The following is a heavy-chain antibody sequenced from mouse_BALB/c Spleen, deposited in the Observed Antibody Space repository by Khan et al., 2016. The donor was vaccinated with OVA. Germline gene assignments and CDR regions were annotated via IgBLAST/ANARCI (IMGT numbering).Heavy chain of an antibody. CDR3: ACECEFYAMDY. CDR1: GFTFTDYY. V-gene: IGHV7-3*02. J-gene: IGHJ4*01. CDR2: IRDKANGYTT. Sequence: EVELVESGGGLVQPGGSLRFSCATSGFTFTDYYMTWVRQPPGKALEWLGFIRDKANGYTTEYSASVRGRFTISRDNSQSILYLQMNSLSTEASATYYCACECEFYAMDYWGQGTSVTVSS.